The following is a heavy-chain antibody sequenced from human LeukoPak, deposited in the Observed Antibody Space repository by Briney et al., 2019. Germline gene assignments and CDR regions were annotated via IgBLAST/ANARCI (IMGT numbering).Heavy chain of an antibody. J-gene: IGHJ4*02. D-gene: IGHD3-22*01. CDR1: GGSISSDSYY. Sequence: SETLSLTCTVSGGSISSDSYYWSWIRQPAGKGLEWIGRIYTSGSTNYNPSLKSRVTISVDTSKNQFSLKLSSVTAADTAVYYCARGGWYYYDSSGYYLTRPFDYWGQGTLVTVSS. CDR3: ARGGWYYYDSSGYYLTRPFDY. V-gene: IGHV4-61*02. CDR2: IYTSGST.